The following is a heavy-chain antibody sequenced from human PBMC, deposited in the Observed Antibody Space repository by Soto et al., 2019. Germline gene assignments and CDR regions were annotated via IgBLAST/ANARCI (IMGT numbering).Heavy chain of an antibody. CDR3: AREFCSGGNCYTYYFDP. Sequence: GGSLRLSCAASGLTSNRYWMHWVRHAPGKGLVWVSHINTDGSNTNYADSVKGRFTISRDNAKSTLFLQMNSLRDEDTAVYYCAREFCSGGNCYTYYFDPWGQGIPVTAPQ. V-gene: IGHV3-74*01. D-gene: IGHD2-15*01. CDR1: GLTSNRYW. CDR2: INTDGSNT. J-gene: IGHJ5*02.